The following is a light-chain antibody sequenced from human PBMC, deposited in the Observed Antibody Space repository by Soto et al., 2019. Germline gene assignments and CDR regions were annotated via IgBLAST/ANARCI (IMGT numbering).Light chain of an antibody. CDR3: QHRSSWPLT. J-gene: IGKJ4*01. Sequence: EVVLTQSPATLSLSPGERATLSCRASQSVRRFLTWYQQKPGQAPRLLVYDASNRAAGVPARFSGSGSGTDFTLTISSLEPEDFAVYYWQHRSSWPLTFGGGTKVEIK. CDR1: QSVRRF. V-gene: IGKV3-11*01. CDR2: DAS.